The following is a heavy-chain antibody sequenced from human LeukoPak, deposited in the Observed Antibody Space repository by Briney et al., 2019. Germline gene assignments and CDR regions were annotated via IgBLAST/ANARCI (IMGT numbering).Heavy chain of an antibody. J-gene: IGHJ3*02. D-gene: IGHD3-22*01. CDR2: IYHSGST. V-gene: IGHV4-38-2*01. Sequence: SETLSLTYAVSGYSISSGYYWGWIRQPPGKGLEWIGSIYHSGSTYYNPSLKSRVTISVDTSKNQFSLKLSSVTAADTAVYYCARAPKGITMIVSPAFDIWGQGTMVTVSS. CDR3: ARAPKGITMIVSPAFDI. CDR1: GYSISSGYY.